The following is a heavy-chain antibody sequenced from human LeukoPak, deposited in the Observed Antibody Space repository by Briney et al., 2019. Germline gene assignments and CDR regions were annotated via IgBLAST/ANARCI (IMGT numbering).Heavy chain of an antibody. CDR1: GGSFSGYY. V-gene: IGHV4-59*01. J-gene: IGHJ5*02. Sequence: SETLSLTCAVYGGSFSGYYWSWIRQPPGKGLEWIGYIYYSGSTNYNPSLKSRVTISVDTSKNQFSLKLSSVTAADTAVYYCARGRRSSGWYSNNWFDPWGQGTLVTVSS. D-gene: IGHD6-19*01. CDR2: IYYSGST. CDR3: ARGRRSSGWYSNNWFDP.